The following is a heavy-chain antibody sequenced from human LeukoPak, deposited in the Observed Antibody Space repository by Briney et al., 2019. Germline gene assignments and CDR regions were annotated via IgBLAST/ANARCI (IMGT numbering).Heavy chain of an antibody. CDR2: ISGSGSAM. D-gene: IGHD4-17*01. CDR3: ARAYGDLAY. J-gene: IGHJ4*02. Sequence: GGSLRLSCAASGFTFSDYYMSLIRQAPGKGLEWVSYISGSGSAMFYAGSVKGRFTISRDNSKNTLYLQMNTLRPEDTAVYYCARAYGDLAYWGQGTLVTVSS. CDR1: GFTFSDYY. V-gene: IGHV3-11*01.